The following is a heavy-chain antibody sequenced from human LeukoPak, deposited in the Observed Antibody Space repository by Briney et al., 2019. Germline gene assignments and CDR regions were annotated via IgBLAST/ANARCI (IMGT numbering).Heavy chain of an antibody. CDR3: AIDFYYYDSSGYYPNDAFDI. CDR1: GYTFTGYY. J-gene: IGHJ3*02. CDR2: INPHSGGT. Sequence: ASVKVSCKASGYTFTGYYIHWVRQAPGQGLEWMGWINPHSGGTNYSQRFQGRVTMTRDTSISTAYMELSRLRSDDTAVYYCAIDFYYYDSSGYYPNDAFDIWGQGTMVTVSS. D-gene: IGHD3-22*01. V-gene: IGHV1-2*02.